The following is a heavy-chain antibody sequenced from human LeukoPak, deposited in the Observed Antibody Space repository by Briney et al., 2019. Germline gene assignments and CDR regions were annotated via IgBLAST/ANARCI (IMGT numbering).Heavy chain of an antibody. Sequence: ASVKVSCKASGYTFTGYYMHWVRQAPGQGVERMGWINPNSGGTNYAQKFHGRVTMTRDTSISTAYMELSRLRSDDTAVYYCARESSRDDYVWGSYRPDYWGQGTLVTVSS. J-gene: IGHJ4*02. CDR1: GYTFTGYY. V-gene: IGHV1-2*02. D-gene: IGHD3-16*02. CDR2: INPNSGGT. CDR3: ARESSRDDYVWGSYRPDY.